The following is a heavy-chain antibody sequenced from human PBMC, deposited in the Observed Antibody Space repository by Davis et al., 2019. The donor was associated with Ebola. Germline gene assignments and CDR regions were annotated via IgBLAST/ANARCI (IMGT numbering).Heavy chain of an antibody. J-gene: IGHJ4*02. CDR3: AREHTPFLEWLFEYWDY. Sequence: GESLKISCAASGFTFSSYWMTWVRQTPGKGLEWVANIKEDGSDKYYADSVKDRFTISRDNAKNTLYLEMNSLRAEDTAVYYCAREHTPFLEWLFEYWDYWGQGTLVTVSS. V-gene: IGHV3-7*01. CDR2: IKEDGSDK. D-gene: IGHD3-3*01. CDR1: GFTFSSYW.